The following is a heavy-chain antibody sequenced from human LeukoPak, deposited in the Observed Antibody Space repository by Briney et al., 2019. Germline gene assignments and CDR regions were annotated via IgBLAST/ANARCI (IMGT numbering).Heavy chain of an antibody. CDR3: AKDVPRYCSGGSCYSPAFDI. Sequence: PGGSLRLSCAASGFTFSSYAMSWVRQAPGKGLEWVSAISGGGGSTYYADSVKGRFTISRDNSKNTLYLQMNSLRAEDTAVYYCAKDVPRYCSGGSCYSPAFDIWGQGTMVTVSS. V-gene: IGHV3-23*01. D-gene: IGHD2-15*01. CDR2: ISGGGGST. J-gene: IGHJ3*02. CDR1: GFTFSSYA.